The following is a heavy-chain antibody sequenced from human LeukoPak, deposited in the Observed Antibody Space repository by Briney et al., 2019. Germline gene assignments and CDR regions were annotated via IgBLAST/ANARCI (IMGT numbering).Heavy chain of an antibody. CDR3: ARAVSDEAEVFQYYGSGLTWFDH. V-gene: IGHV1-2*02. Sequence: ASVKVSCKASGYTFTGYYMHWVRQAPGQGLEWMGWINPNSGGTNYAQKFQGRVTMTRDTSISTAYMELSRLRSDDTAVYYCARAVSDEAEVFQYYGSGLTWFDHWGQGTLVTVSS. D-gene: IGHD3-10*01. CDR1: GYTFTGYY. CDR2: INPNSGGT. J-gene: IGHJ5*02.